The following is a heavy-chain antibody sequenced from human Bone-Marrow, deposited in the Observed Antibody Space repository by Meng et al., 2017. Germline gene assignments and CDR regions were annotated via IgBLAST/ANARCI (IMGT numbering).Heavy chain of an antibody. J-gene: IGHJ2*01. CDR1: GGSISSGGYY. V-gene: IGHV4-31*03. D-gene: IGHD4-17*01. CDR3: ARGRVTTVTTPNWYFDL. Sequence: QGPLQEAGPRLVKPSQTLSLTCTVSGGSISSGGYYWSWIRQHPGKGLEWIGYIYYSGSTYYNPSLKSRVTISVDTSKNQFSLKLSSVTAADTAVYYCARGRVTTVTTPNWYFDLWGRGTLVTVSS. CDR2: IYYSGST.